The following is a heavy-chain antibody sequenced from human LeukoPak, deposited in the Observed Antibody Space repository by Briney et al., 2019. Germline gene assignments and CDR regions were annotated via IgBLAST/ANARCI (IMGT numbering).Heavy chain of an antibody. CDR2: IYYSGST. D-gene: IGHD5-18*01. Sequence: PSETLSLTCTVSGGSISSYYWIWIRQPPGKGLEGIGYIYYSGSTNYNPSLKSRVTISVDTSKNQFSLKLSSVTAADTAVYYCARGTYSYALFFDFWGQGTLVTVSS. CDR1: GGSISSYY. J-gene: IGHJ4*02. CDR3: ARGTYSYALFFDF. V-gene: IGHV4-59*08.